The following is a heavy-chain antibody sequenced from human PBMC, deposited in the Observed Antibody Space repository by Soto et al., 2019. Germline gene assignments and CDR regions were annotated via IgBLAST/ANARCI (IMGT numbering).Heavy chain of an antibody. J-gene: IGHJ4*02. CDR2: IYYSGST. D-gene: IGHD1-26*01. Sequence: PSETLSLPCTVSGGSISSYYWNWIRQSPGKGLEWIGYIYYSGSTNYNPSLRSRVTISLDTSENQFSLKLTSVTAADTAVYYCAREVGASPDFFDYWGQGTLGTVSS. V-gene: IGHV4-59*01. CDR1: GGSISSYY. CDR3: AREVGASPDFFDY.